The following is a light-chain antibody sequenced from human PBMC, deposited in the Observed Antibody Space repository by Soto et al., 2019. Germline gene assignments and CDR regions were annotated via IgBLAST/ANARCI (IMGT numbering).Light chain of an antibody. CDR1: TSNIGSNS. V-gene: IGLV1-44*01. CDR3: ATWDDSLNGRV. CDR2: NNN. Sequence: QSVLTQPPSASGTPGQRVTISCSGSTSNIGSNSVNWYQQFPGTAPKLLIYNNNQRPSGVPDRFSGSKSGTSASLAISGLQSEDEADYYCATWDDSLNGRVFGGGTKVTVL. J-gene: IGLJ3*02.